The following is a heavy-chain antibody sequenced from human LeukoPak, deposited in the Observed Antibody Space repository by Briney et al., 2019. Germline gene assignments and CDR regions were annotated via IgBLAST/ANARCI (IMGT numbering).Heavy chain of an antibody. CDR1: GFTFSSYS. Sequence: GGSLRLSCAASGFTFSSYSMNWVRQAPGKGLEWVSSISSSSSYIYYADSVKGRFTISRDNAKNSLYLQMNSLRAEDTAVYYCARDRRFRGYSYGYRGQYYFDYWGQGTLVTVSS. J-gene: IGHJ4*02. CDR3: ARDRRFRGYSYGYRGQYYFDY. CDR2: ISSSSSYI. D-gene: IGHD5-18*01. V-gene: IGHV3-21*01.